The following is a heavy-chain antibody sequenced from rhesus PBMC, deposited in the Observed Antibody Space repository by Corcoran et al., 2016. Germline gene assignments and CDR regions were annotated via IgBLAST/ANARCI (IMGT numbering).Heavy chain of an antibody. V-gene: IGHV4-147*01. J-gene: IGHJ6*01. CDR2: IYGGSGST. CDR3: AKDGGSYGLDS. Sequence: QVQLQESGPGVVKPSATLSLTCAVSGGSIRRYWWGWLRPPPGKELEWIGQIYGGSGSTSYNPSLKSRVTISSDTSKNQFSLKLSSVTAADTAVYYCAKDGGSYGLDSWGQGVVVTVSS. D-gene: IGHD3-16*01. CDR1: GGSIRRYW.